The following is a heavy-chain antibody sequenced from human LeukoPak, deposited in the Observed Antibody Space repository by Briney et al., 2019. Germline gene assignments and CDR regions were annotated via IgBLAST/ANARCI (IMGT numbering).Heavy chain of an antibody. CDR1: GGSISSKNW. CDR3: ARNGAYCLDY. CDR2: IYPSGST. Sequence: SSGTLSLTCAVSGGSISSKNWWSWVRQAPGKGLEWIEEIYPSGSTNYNPSLKSRVTISIGKSQNQFSLKLSSVTAADTAVYYCARNGAYCLDYWGQGTLVTVFS. J-gene: IGHJ4*02. D-gene: IGHD2-21*01. V-gene: IGHV4-4*02.